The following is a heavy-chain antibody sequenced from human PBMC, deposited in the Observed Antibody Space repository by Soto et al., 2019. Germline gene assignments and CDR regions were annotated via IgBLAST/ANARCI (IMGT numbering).Heavy chain of an antibody. CDR2: IYYSGST. CDR1: GGSISSGGYY. Sequence: SETLSLTCTVSGGSISSGGYYWSWIRQHPGKGLEWIGYIYYSGSTYYNPSLKSRVTISVDTSKNQFSLKLSSVTAADTAVYYCATRIAAAGPEYFQHWGQGTLVTVSS. V-gene: IGHV4-31*03. J-gene: IGHJ1*01. CDR3: ATRIAAAGPEYFQH. D-gene: IGHD6-13*01.